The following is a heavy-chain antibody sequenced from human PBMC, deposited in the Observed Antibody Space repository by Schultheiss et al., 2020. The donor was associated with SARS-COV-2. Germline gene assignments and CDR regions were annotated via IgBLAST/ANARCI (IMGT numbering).Heavy chain of an antibody. D-gene: IGHD1-14*01. CDR3: ARDRSWQQPGYGMDV. CDR2: IYYSGST. V-gene: IGHV4-31*03. CDR1: GGSISSGGYY. Sequence: SETLSLTCTVSGGSISSGGYYWSWIRQHPGKGLEWIGYIYYSGSTYYNPSLKSRVTISVDTSKNQFSLTLTSVTAADTAVYYCARDRSWQQPGYGMDVWGQGTTVTVSS. J-gene: IGHJ6*02.